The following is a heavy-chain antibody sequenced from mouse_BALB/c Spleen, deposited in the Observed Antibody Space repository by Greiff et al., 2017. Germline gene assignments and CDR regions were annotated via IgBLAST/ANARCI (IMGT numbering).Heavy chain of an antibody. D-gene: IGHD2-14*01. CDR2: INPNNGGT. J-gene: IGHJ4*01. Sequence: EVQLQQSGPELVKPGASVKIPCKASGYTFTDYNMDWVKQSHGKSLEWIGDINPNNGGTIYNQKFKGKATLTVDKSSSTAYMELRSLTSEDTAVYYCARSGKIGYYRYDGAMDYWGQGTSVTVSS. CDR3: ARSGKIGYYRYDGAMDY. CDR1: GYTFTDYN. V-gene: IGHV1-18*01.